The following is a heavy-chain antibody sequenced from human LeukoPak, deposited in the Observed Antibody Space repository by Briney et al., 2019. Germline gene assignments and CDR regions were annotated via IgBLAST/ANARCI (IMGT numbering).Heavy chain of an antibody. Sequence: GGSLRLSCAASGFTFSTYAMSWVRQAPGKGLEWVSTISSSGGSTYYADSVRGRFTISRDNSKNTLYLQMNSLRAEDTAVYYCAELGITMIGGVWGKGTTVTISS. CDR1: GFTFSTYA. V-gene: IGHV3-23*01. J-gene: IGHJ6*04. D-gene: IGHD3-10*02. CDR3: AELGITMIGGV. CDR2: ISSSGGST.